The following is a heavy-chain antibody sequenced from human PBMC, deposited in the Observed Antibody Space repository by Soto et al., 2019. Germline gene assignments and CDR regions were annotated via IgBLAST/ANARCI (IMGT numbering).Heavy chain of an antibody. V-gene: IGHV3-48*01. CDR2: ISSSSSTI. Sequence: PGGSLRLSCAASGFTFSSYSMNWVRQAPGKGLEWVSYISSSSSTIFYSDSVKGRFTISRDNAKNSLYLQMNSLRAEDTAVYYCAGEIRYCSGGSCYSNPHDAFGIWGQGTMVTVSS. CDR1: GFTFSSYS. J-gene: IGHJ3*02. D-gene: IGHD2-15*01. CDR3: AGEIRYCSGGSCYSNPHDAFGI.